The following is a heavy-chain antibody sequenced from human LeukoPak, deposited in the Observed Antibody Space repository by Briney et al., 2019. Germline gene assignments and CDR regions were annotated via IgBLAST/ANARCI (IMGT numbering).Heavy chain of an antibody. CDR3: AGDPLGGSSAGSWFAP. Sequence: GASVKVSCKASGGTFSSYAISWVRQAPGQGLEWMGGIIPIFGTANYAQKFQGRVTITTDESTSTAYMELSSLRSEDTAVYYCAGDPLGGSSAGSWFAPWGQGTLVTVSS. V-gene: IGHV1-69*05. CDR1: GGTFSSYA. D-gene: IGHD2-2*01. CDR2: IIPIFGTA. J-gene: IGHJ5*02.